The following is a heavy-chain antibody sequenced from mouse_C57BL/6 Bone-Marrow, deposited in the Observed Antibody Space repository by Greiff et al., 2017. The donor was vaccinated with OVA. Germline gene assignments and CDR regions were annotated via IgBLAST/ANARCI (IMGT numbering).Heavy chain of an antibody. CDR3: ARRYYGSSYWYFDV. Sequence: VQLQQPGAELVKPGASVKMSCKASGYTFTSYWITWVKQRPGQGLEWIGDIYPGSGSTNYNEKFKSKATLTVDTSSSTAYMQLSSLTSEDSAVSYCARRYYGSSYWYFDVWGTGTPVTVSS. J-gene: IGHJ1*03. CDR2: IYPGSGST. V-gene: IGHV1-55*01. CDR1: GYTFTSYW. D-gene: IGHD1-1*01.